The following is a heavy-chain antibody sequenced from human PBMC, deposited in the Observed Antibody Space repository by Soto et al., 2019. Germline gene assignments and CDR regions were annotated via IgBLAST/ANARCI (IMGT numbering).Heavy chain of an antibody. CDR1: GYTFTGYY. Sequence: ASVKVSCKASGYTFTGYYMHWVRQAPGQGLEWMGWINPNSGGTNYAQKFQGRVTMTRDTSISTAYMELSRLRSDDTAVYYCARDRRRDGYNFAYWGQGTQVTVYS. V-gene: IGHV1-2*02. CDR3: ARDRRRDGYNFAY. CDR2: INPNSGGT. J-gene: IGHJ4*02. D-gene: IGHD5-12*01.